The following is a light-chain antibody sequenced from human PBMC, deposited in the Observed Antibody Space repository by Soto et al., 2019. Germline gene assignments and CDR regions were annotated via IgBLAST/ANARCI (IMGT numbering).Light chain of an antibody. V-gene: IGLV2-14*03. CDR3: SSYTSRSTLGV. CDR1: NSDIGGYNY. CDR2: DVS. J-gene: IGLJ2*01. Sequence: QSALTQPASVSGSPGQSITISCTGTNSDIGGYNYVSWYQQHPGKAPKLMIYDVSNRPSGVSSRFSGSKSGNTASLTISGLQAEDEADYYCSSYTSRSTLGVFGGGTKVTVL.